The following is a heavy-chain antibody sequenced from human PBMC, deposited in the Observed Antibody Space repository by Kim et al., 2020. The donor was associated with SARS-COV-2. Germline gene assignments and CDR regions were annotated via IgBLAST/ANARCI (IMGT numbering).Heavy chain of an antibody. CDR1: GYSFTSYW. V-gene: IGHV5-51*01. Sequence: GESLKISCKGSGYSFTSYWIGWVRQMPGKGLEWMGIIYPGDSDTRYSPSFHGQVTISADKTFSTAYLQWSSLKASYTAMYYCARQYNWNSLDPWGQGTLVTVSS. D-gene: IGHD1-7*01. J-gene: IGHJ5*02. CDR3: ARQYNWNSLDP. CDR2: IYPGDSDT.